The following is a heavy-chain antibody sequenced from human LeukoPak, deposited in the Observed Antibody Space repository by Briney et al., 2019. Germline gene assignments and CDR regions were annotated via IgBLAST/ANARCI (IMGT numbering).Heavy chain of an antibody. D-gene: IGHD6-13*01. CDR1: GGSISSSSYY. J-gene: IGHJ4*02. CDR2: IYYSGST. V-gene: IGHV4-39*07. CDR3: ARRGYSSSWFDY. Sequence: SETLSLTCTVSGGSISSSSYYWGWIRQPPGKGLEWIGSIYYSGSTYYNPSLKSRVTISVDTSKNQFSLKLSSVTAADTAVYYCARRGYSSSWFDYWGQGTLVTVSS.